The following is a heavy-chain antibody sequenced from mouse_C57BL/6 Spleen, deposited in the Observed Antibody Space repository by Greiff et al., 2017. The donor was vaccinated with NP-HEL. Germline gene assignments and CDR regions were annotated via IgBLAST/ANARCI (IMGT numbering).Heavy chain of an antibody. CDR1: GYTFTDYE. CDR2: IDPETGGT. D-gene: IGHD2-4*01. Sequence: QVQLQPSGAELVRPGASVTLSCKASGYTFTDYEMHWVKQTPVHGLEWIGAIDPETGGTAYNQKFKGKAILTADKSSSTASMELRSLTSEDSAVDYCTSKTGLRRPGFADWGQGTLVTVSA. V-gene: IGHV1-15*01. CDR3: TSKTGLRRPGFAD. J-gene: IGHJ3*01.